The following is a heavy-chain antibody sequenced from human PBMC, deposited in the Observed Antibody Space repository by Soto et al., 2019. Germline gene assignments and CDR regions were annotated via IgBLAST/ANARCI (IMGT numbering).Heavy chain of an antibody. CDR1: GGSINTFY. CDR2: IFSSGST. V-gene: IGHV4-4*07. J-gene: IGHJ4*02. Sequence: QVRLQESGPGLLKPSETLSLTCTVSGGSINTFYWSWVRPPAGKGLECIGRIFSSGSTSFNPSLESRGAMSVDTSKNHFSLTLSSVTAADMAVYYCAREGSYSAYNFAHGIQLWSFDFWGQGALVTVSS. D-gene: IGHD5-12*01. CDR3: AREGSYSAYNFAHGIQLWSFDF.